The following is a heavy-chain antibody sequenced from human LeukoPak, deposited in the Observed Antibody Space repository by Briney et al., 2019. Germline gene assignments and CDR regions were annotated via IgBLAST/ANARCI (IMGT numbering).Heavy chain of an antibody. J-gene: IGHJ3*02. V-gene: IGHV4-4*07. Sequence: SETLSLTCTVSGGSISEDSWTWIRQPAGKGREWSGRISVCGTTNNNASLKTRVNLTIDTSKNLFSLKLAALTAADTAVYYCARGISGSLGDFDIWGRGTMVTVSS. CDR1: GGSISEDS. CDR3: ARGISGSLGDFDI. CDR2: ISVCGTT. D-gene: IGHD1-26*01.